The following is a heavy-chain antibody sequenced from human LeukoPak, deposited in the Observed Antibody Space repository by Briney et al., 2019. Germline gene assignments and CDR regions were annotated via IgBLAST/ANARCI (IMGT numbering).Heavy chain of an antibody. J-gene: IGHJ4*02. CDR1: GFTFSSYW. CDR3: VRDAYADY. Sequence: GGSLRLSCAASGFTFSSYWMSWVRQAPGKGLEWVSYISSGSSTIYYADSVKGRFTISRDNAKNSLYLQMNSLRAEDTAVYYCVRDAYADYWGQGTLVTVSS. CDR2: ISSGSSTI. V-gene: IGHV3-48*04.